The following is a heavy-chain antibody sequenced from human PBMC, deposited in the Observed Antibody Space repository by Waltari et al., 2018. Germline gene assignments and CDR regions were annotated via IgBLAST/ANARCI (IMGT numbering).Heavy chain of an antibody. CDR1: RSSIRNTNYY. J-gene: IGHJ4*02. Sequence: QLQLQESGPGLVKPSETLSLTCTVSRSSIRNTNYYWGWVRQPPGKGLEWIGSFYKSGPTDYNPSLRSRVTISVDTSNNQFSLKLNSVTAADTAVYYCVRGYPDIVATISDYWGQGTLVIVSS. CDR2: FYKSGPT. D-gene: IGHD5-12*01. CDR3: VRGYPDIVATISDY. V-gene: IGHV4-39*07.